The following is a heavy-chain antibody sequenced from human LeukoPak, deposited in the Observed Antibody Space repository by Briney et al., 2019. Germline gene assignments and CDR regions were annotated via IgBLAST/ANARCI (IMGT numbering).Heavy chain of an antibody. CDR3: ARGSYGDYEY. J-gene: IGHJ4*02. CDR2: ISSTGHSI. V-gene: IGHV3-21*01. CDR1: GFTFSSYT. D-gene: IGHD4-17*01. Sequence: PGGSLRLSCAASGFTFSSYTMNWVRQAPGKGLEWVSSISSTGHSIFYADSVKGRFTISRDNAKNSLYLQMNSLRAEDTAVYYCARGSYGDYEYWGQGTLVTVSS.